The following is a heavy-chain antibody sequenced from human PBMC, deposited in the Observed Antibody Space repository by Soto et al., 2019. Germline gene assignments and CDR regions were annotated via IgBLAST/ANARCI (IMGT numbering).Heavy chain of an antibody. J-gene: IGHJ2*01. D-gene: IGHD3-10*01. V-gene: IGHV4-31*03. CDR1: GGSISSGGDY. CDR2: IYYSGST. Sequence: QVQLRESGPGLVKPSQTLSLTCTVSGGSISSGGDYWSWIRQHPGKGLEWIGYIYYSGSTYYNPSLKSRVTISVDTSKNQFSLKLSSVTAADTAVYYCARGGSLGYWYFDLWGRGTLVTVSS. CDR3: ARGGSLGYWYFDL.